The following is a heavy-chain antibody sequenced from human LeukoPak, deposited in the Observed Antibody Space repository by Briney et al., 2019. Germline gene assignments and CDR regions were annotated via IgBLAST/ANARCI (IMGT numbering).Heavy chain of an antibody. Sequence: ASVKVSCKASGYTFTTYYMHWVRQAPGQGLEWMGRINPNSGGTNYAQKFQGRVTLTRDTSISTAYMELSRLRSDDTAVYYCASALGVVVPAASDYWGQGTLVTVSS. CDR3: ASALGVVVPAASDY. D-gene: IGHD2-2*01. J-gene: IGHJ4*02. CDR1: GYTFTTYY. CDR2: INPNSGGT. V-gene: IGHV1-2*06.